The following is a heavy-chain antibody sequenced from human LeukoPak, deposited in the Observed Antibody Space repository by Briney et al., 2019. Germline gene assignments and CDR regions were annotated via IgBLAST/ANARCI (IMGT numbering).Heavy chain of an antibody. CDR2: IYYSGST. CDR1: GGSLSRYY. V-gene: IGHV4-59*01. D-gene: IGHD3-22*01. CDR3: ARSTYDSSYYFDY. J-gene: IGHJ4*02. Sequence: SETLALTRTVSGGSLSRYYWSWIRQPPRKGPEGIGYIYYSGSTNYNPSLKSRVTISVDTSKNQFSLHLTSVTAADTAVYYCARSTYDSSYYFDYWGQGTLVTVSS.